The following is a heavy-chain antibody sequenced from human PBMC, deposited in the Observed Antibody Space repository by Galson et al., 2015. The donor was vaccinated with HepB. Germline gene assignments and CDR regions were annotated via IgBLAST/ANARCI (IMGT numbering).Heavy chain of an antibody. V-gene: IGHV1-18*04. CDR2: ISAYNGNT. CDR1: GYTFTSYG. Sequence: QSGAEVTKPGASVKVSCKASGYTFTSYGISWVRQAPGQGLEWMGWISAYNGNTNYAQKLQGRVTMTTDTSTSTAYMELRSLRSDDTAVYYCAREDTIFGVVINYYYYGMDVWGQGTTVTVAS. J-gene: IGHJ6*02. CDR3: AREDTIFGVVINYYYYGMDV. D-gene: IGHD3-3*01.